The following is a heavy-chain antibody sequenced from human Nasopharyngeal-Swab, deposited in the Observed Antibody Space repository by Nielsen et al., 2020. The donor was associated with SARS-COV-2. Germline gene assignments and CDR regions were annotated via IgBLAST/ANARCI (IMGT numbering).Heavy chain of an antibody. CDR1: GGTFISYS. D-gene: IGHD5-18*01. CDR3: ARDISGYIYRGRYYYYYMDV. Sequence: SVKITCKAAGGTFISYSICWGRQAPGQGLEWMGGIIPIFGTADYAKKVQGRVTITADESASTAYMELSSLRSEDTAVYYCARDISGYIYRGRYYYYYMDVWGKGTTVTVSS. J-gene: IGHJ6*03. V-gene: IGHV1-69*13. CDR2: IIPIFGTA.